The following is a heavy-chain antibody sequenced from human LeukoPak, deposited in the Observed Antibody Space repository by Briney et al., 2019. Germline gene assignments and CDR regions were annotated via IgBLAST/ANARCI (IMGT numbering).Heavy chain of an antibody. D-gene: IGHD3-10*01. CDR2: INGGGGGT. J-gene: IGHJ5*01. Sequence: GGSLRLSCAASGFTFSGYAMSWDRQAPGKGLEWVSAINGGGGGTYYTDSVKGRFTISRDNSKNTLNLQMNSLRVDDTAVYFCARQISGSGQGFDSWGQGTLVAVSS. V-gene: IGHV3-23*01. CDR3: ARQISGSGQGFDS. CDR1: GFTFSGYA.